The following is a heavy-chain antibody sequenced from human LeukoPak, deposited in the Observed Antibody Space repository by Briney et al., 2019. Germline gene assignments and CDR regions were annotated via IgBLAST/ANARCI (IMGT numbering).Heavy chain of an antibody. V-gene: IGHV3-23*01. D-gene: IGHD3-22*01. CDR3: AKAREDTYYYDSRGYYFATPLDY. CDR2: ITYSGGNT. CDR1: EFTFTSYG. Sequence: GGSLRLSCAAAEFTFTSYGMSWIRQAPGKGLEWVSSITYSGGNTYYADSVKGRFTIFRDNSKNTLYLQMNSLRAEDTALYYCAKAREDTYYYDSRGYYFATPLDYWGQGTLVTVSS. J-gene: IGHJ4*02.